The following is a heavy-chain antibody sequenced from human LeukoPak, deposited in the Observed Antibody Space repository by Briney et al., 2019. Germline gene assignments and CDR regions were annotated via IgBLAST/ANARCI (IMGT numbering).Heavy chain of an antibody. Sequence: GGSLRLSCAASGFTFSSFWMRWVRQAPGKGLELMANIKQDGSEKYYVDSVQGRFTISRDNAKNSLYLQMNSLRAEDTAVYYCAELGITMIGGVWGKGTTVTISS. CDR3: AELGITMIGGV. J-gene: IGHJ6*04. D-gene: IGHD3-10*02. CDR1: GFTFSSFW. V-gene: IGHV3-7*01. CDR2: IKQDGSEK.